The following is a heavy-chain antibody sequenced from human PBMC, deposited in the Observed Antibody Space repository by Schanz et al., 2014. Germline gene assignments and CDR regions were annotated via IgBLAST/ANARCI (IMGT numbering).Heavy chain of an antibody. CDR2: VHPSGTT. Sequence: QVHLQQWGAGLLQPSETLSLTCGVGGVSFSFYYWSWVRQPPGKGLEWIGEVHPSGTTNYNPSLSYGASMSVDAAKNQFTLKRTPVAAADTAVYYCARGQDHAKTGDLWGRGTLVTISS. CDR3: ARGQDHAKTGDL. D-gene: IGHD2-2*01. J-gene: IGHJ5*02. CDR1: GVSFSFYY. V-gene: IGHV4-34*02.